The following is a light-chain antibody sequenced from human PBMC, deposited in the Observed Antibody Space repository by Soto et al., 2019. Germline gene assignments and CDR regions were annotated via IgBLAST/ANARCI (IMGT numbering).Light chain of an antibody. CDR1: SGHSNYA. V-gene: IGLV4-69*01. Sequence: QPMLTQSPSASASLGASVKLTCTLSSGHSNYAIAWHQQQSEKGPRYLMKLNSDGSHSKGDGIPDRFSGSSSGAERYLTISSLQSEDEAYYYCQTWGSGIVVFGGGTKLTVL. J-gene: IGLJ2*01. CDR2: LNSDGSH. CDR3: QTWGSGIVV.